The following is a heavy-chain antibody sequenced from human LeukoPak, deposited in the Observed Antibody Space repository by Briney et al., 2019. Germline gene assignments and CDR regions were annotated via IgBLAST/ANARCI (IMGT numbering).Heavy chain of an antibody. Sequence: GGSLRLSCAASGFTVSSNYMSWVRQAPGKGLEWVSVIYSGGSTYYADSVKGRFTISRDNSKNTLYLQMSSLRAEDTAVYYCAKDRIYCSATSCKSYFDYWGQGALVTVSS. J-gene: IGHJ4*02. CDR3: AKDRIYCSATSCKSYFDY. CDR2: IYSGGST. CDR1: GFTVSSNY. D-gene: IGHD2-2*01. V-gene: IGHV3-53*01.